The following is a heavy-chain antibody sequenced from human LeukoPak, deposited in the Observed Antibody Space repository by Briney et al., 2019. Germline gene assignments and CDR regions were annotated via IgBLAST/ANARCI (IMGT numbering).Heavy chain of an antibody. Sequence: GRSLRLSCAASGFTFDDYAMHWVRQAPGKGLEWVSGISWNSGSIGYADSVKGRFTISRDNAKNSLYLQMNSLRAEDMALCYCAASIAGGDYWGQGTLVTVSS. CDR3: AASIAGGDY. V-gene: IGHV3-9*03. J-gene: IGHJ4*02. CDR2: ISWNSGSI. D-gene: IGHD1-14*01. CDR1: GFTFDDYA.